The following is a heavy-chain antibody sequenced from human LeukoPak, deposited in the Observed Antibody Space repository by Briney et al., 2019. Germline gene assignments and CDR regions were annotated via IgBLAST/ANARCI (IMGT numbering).Heavy chain of an antibody. J-gene: IGHJ4*02. V-gene: IGHV4-61*01. D-gene: IGHD4-23*01. CDR3: ARRFYGGDSGGFDS. Sequence: SETLSLTCTVSSGSVSSANYYWRWIRQPPEKGLEWIGYIHYSGTTNYNPSLKSRVTISVDSSKNQFSLRLTSVTAADTAVYYCARRFYGGDSGGFDSWGQGALVTVSS. CDR2: IHYSGTT. CDR1: SGSVSSANYY.